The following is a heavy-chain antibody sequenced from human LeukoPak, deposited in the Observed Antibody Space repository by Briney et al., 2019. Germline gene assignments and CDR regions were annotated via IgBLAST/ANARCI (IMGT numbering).Heavy chain of an antibody. D-gene: IGHD3-16*02. Sequence: GDSLKISCKGFGYSFSTHWIGWVRQVPGKGLECMGVVYPSDSDTRYSPSFQGQITISADRSISTAYLQWRSLKASDTAMYYCARQRDDYDWGNYPEIGDFWGQGTLVSVSS. J-gene: IGHJ4*02. V-gene: IGHV5-51*01. CDR3: ARQRDDYDWGNYPEIGDF. CDR1: GYSFSTHW. CDR2: VYPSDSDT.